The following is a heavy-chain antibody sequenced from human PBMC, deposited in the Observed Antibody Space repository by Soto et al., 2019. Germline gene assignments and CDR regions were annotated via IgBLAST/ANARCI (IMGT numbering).Heavy chain of an antibody. CDR3: ARRYGVYFDY. CDR1: GGSISSYY. CDR2: IYYSGST. V-gene: IGHV4-59*08. J-gene: IGHJ4*02. Sequence: SETLSLTCTVSGGSISSYYWSWIRQPPGKGLEWIGYIYYSGSTNYNPSLKSRVTITVDTSKNQFSLKLSSVTAADTAVYYCARRYGVYFDYWGQGTLVTVSS. D-gene: IGHD4-17*01.